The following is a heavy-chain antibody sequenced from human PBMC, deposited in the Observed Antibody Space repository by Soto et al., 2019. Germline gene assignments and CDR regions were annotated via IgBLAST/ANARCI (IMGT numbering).Heavy chain of an antibody. CDR3: AERTVRWYFDL. CDR2: ISGSGGST. J-gene: IGHJ2*01. V-gene: IGHV3-23*01. Sequence: EVQLLESGGGLVQPGGSLRLSCAASGFTFSSYAMSWVRQAPGKGLEWVSAISGSGGSTYYADSVKGRFTISRDNAKNALDLRMISLGAEDTAVDYCAERTVRWYFDLWGRGTLVAVSS. CDR1: GFTFSSYA. D-gene: IGHD4-17*01.